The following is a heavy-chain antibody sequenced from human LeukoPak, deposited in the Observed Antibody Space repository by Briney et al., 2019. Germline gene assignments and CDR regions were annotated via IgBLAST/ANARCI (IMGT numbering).Heavy chain of an antibody. J-gene: IGHJ4*02. V-gene: IGHV4-59*01. CDR2: IYYSGSI. CDR1: GSSMSAYY. Sequence: PSETLSLTCTVSGSSMSAYYWSWIRQSPGKGLEWIGYIYYSGSINYNPSLKSRVTVSVDTSKNQSSLKLSSVTAADTAVYYCARVVGATLHHFDYWGQGTLVTVSS. D-gene: IGHD1-26*01. CDR3: ARVVGATLHHFDY.